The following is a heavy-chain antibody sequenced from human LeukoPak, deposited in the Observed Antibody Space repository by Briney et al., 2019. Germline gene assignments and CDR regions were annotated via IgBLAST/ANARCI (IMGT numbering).Heavy chain of an antibody. V-gene: IGHV3-23*01. CDR2: ISGSGGST. CDR1: GFTFSSYA. J-gene: IGHJ1*01. D-gene: IGHD2-15*01. CDR3: AKDRNGGSCYVEYFQH. Sequence: GGSLRLSCAASGFTFSSYAMNWVRQAPGKGLEWVSAISGSGGSTYYADSVKGRFTISRDNSKNTLYLQMNSLRAEDTAVYYCAKDRNGGSCYVEYFQHWGQGTLVTVSS.